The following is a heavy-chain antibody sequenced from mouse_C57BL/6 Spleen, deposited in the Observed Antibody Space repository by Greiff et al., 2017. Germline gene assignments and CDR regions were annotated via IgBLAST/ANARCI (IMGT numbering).Heavy chain of an antibody. D-gene: IGHD2-1*01. Sequence: QVQLQQPGAELVKPGASVKLSCKASGYTFTSYWMHWVKQRPGQGLEWIGMIHPNSGSTNYNEKFKSKATLTVDKSSSTAYMQLSSLTSEDSAVYYCARDGYGNYQYYYAMDYWGQGTSVTVSS. J-gene: IGHJ4*01. CDR2: IHPNSGST. CDR3: ARDGYGNYQYYYAMDY. V-gene: IGHV1-64*01. CDR1: GYTFTSYW.